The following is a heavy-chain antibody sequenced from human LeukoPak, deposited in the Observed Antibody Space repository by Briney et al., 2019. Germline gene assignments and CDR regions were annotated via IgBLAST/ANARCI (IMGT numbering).Heavy chain of an antibody. J-gene: IGHJ4*02. Sequence: PGGSLRLSCGFTFSSSWMHWFRQAPGKGLVWVSRINSDGSNTNYADSVKGRFTISRDNAKNTLYLQINSLRAEDTAVYYCARGSLFGGQGALVTVSS. CDR1: FTFSSSW. V-gene: IGHV3-74*01. CDR2: INSDGSNT. CDR3: ARGSLF.